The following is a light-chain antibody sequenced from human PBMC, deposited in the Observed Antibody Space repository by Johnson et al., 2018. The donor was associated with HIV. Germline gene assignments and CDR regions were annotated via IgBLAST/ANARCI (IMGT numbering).Light chain of an antibody. V-gene: IGLV1-51*02. CDR1: SSNLGNNY. CDR2: EHI. J-gene: IGLJ1*01. CDR3: GTWASSLSAEV. Sequence: QSVLTQPPSVSAAPGQKVTISCSGSSSNLGNNYVSWYQQLPGTAPKLLIYEHIKRPSGIPDRSSGSKSGTSATLGITGLQTGDEAAYYCGTWASSLSAEVCGTGTKVTVL.